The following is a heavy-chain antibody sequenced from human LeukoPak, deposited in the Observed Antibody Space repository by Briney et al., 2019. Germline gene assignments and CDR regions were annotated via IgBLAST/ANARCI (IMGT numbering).Heavy chain of an antibody. Sequence: GGAPRPSRAASGFTFSNFWISLVRQAPRKGLPGVAKIKQEGSDKYYVDSVKGRFTISRDNAKNSLNLQMSSLRAEDTAVYYCAREGLWVGPDSGKTRHPYWEIWGQGTMVTVSS. CDR1: GFTFSNFW. J-gene: IGHJ3*02. CDR3: AREGLWVGPDSGKTRHPYWEI. V-gene: IGHV3-7*04. CDR2: IKQEGSDK. D-gene: IGHD2-21*01.